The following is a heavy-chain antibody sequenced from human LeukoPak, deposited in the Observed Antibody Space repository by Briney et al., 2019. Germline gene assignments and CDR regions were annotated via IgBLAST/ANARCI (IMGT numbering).Heavy chain of an antibody. D-gene: IGHD6-13*01. CDR2: INPNSGGT. Sequence: ASVKVSCKASGYTFTGYYMHWVRQAPGQGLEWMGWINPNSGGTNYAQKFQGRVTMTRDTSISTAYMELSSLRSDDTAVYYCASPLAAPGTGAFDIWGQGTMVTVSS. CDR3: ASPLAAPGTGAFDI. V-gene: IGHV1-2*02. J-gene: IGHJ3*02. CDR1: GYTFTGYY.